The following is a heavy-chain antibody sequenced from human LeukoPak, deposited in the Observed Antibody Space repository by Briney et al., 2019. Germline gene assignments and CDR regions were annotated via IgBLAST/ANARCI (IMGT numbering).Heavy chain of an antibody. CDR2: IYSGGST. V-gene: IGHV3-66*01. CDR3: ARGPGVRIDY. CDR1: EFSVGSNY. D-gene: IGHD1-14*01. Sequence: GGSLRLSCAASEFSVGSNYMTWVRQAPGKGLEWVSLIYSGGSTYYADSVKGRFTISRDNSKSTLYLQMNSLRAEDTAVYYCARGPGVRIDYWGQGTLVTVSS. J-gene: IGHJ4*02.